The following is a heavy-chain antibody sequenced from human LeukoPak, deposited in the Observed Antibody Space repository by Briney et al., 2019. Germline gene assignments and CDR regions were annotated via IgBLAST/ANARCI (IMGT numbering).Heavy chain of an antibody. D-gene: IGHD6-6*01. J-gene: IGHJ6*03. CDR1: GFTFSDYY. Sequence: VGSLRLSCAASGFTFSDYYMSWIRQAPGKGLEWLSYISSSGSTIYYADSVKGRFTIFRDNAKNPLYLQMNRLRAEDTALYYCARSSIAARIYYMDVWGKGTTVTVSS. CDR3: ARSSIAARIYYMDV. CDR2: ISSSGSTI. V-gene: IGHV3-11*01.